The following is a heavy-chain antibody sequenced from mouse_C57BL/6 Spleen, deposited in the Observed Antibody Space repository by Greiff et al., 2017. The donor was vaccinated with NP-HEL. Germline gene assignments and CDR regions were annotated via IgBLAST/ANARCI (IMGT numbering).Heavy chain of an antibody. J-gene: IGHJ4*01. CDR2: IYPGDGDT. Sequence: QVQLKESGAELVKPGASVKISCKASGYAFSSYWMNWVKQRPGKGLEWIGQIYPGDGDTNYNGKFKGKATLTADKSSSTAYMQLSSLTSEDSAVYFCARSYVYGSSFYYAMDYWGQGTSVTVSS. CDR1: GYAFSSYW. CDR3: ARSYVYGSSFYYAMDY. V-gene: IGHV1-80*01. D-gene: IGHD1-1*01.